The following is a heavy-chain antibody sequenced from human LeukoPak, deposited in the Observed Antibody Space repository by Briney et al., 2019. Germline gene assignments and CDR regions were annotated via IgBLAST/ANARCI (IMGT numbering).Heavy chain of an antibody. CDR1: GESFSGYY. D-gene: IGHD2-2*01. CDR3: ARGGPFCSTTSCYLGRFYYFYMDV. CDR2: INHSGST. Sequence: PSGTLSLTCAVSGESFSGYYWSWIRQAPGKGLEWIGEINHSGSTTYNPSLKSRVTISVDTSSNQFSLKLNSVTAADTAVYYCARGGPFCSTTSCYLGRFYYFYMDVWGKGTTVTVSS. J-gene: IGHJ6*03. V-gene: IGHV4-34*01.